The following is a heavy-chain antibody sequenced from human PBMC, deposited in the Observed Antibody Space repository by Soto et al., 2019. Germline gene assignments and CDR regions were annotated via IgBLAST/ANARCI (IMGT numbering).Heavy chain of an antibody. V-gene: IGHV1-69*02. CDR3: AMEYCSSTSCYRDY. CDR1: GGTFSSYT. D-gene: IGHD2-2*02. CDR2: IIPILGIA. Sequence: QVQLVQSGAEVKKPGSSVKVSCKASGGTFSSYTISWVRQAPGQGLEWMGRIIPILGIANYAQKFQGRVPSTADTSTSTAYLELTSLRSEDTAVYYCAMEYCSSTSCYRDYWGPGPLVTVSS. J-gene: IGHJ4*02.